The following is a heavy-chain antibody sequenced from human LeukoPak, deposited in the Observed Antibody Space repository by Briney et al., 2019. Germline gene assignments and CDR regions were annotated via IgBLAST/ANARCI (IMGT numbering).Heavy chain of an antibody. V-gene: IGHV5-10-1*01. CDR3: ACSSWYYYYYGMDV. CDR2: IDPSDSYT. Sequence: GESLKISCKGSGYSFTSYWISWVRQMPGKGLEWIGRIDPSDSYTNYSPSFQGHVTISADKSISTAYLQWSSLKASDTAMYYCACSSWYYYYYGMDVWGKGTTVTVSS. J-gene: IGHJ6*04. CDR1: GYSFTSYW. D-gene: IGHD6-13*01.